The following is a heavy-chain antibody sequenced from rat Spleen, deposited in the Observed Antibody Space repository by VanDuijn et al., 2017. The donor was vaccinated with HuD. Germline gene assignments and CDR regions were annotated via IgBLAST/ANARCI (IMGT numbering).Heavy chain of an antibody. V-gene: IGHV5-29*01. J-gene: IGHJ4*01. CDR2: ISYDGGST. CDR1: GFTFSDYG. D-gene: IGHD1-9*01. Sequence: EVQLVESGGGLVQPGRSLKLSCAASGFTFSDYGMAWVRQAPAKGLEWVAYISYDGGSTYYRDSVKGRFTISRDNAKSTLYLQMDSLRSEDTATYYCARSTMGISYVMDAWGQGASVTVSS. CDR3: ARSTMGISYVMDA.